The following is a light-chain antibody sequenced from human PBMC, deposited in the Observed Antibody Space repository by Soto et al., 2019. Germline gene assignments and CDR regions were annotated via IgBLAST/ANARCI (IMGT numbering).Light chain of an antibody. CDR3: SSYTSSSTYV. Sequence: QSALTQPPSVSGSPGQSVTISCTGTSSDVGSYNRVSWYQQSPGTAPKLMIYEVSNRPSRVPDRFSGSKSGNTASLTISGLQAEDEADYYCSSYTSSSTYVFGTGTKVTVL. V-gene: IGLV2-18*02. CDR1: SSDVGSYNR. J-gene: IGLJ1*01. CDR2: EVS.